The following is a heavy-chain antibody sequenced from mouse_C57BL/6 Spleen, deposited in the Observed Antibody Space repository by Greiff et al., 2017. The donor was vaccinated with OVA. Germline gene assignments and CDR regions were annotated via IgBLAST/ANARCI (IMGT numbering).Heavy chain of an antibody. CDR3: APEGRITTVVAPYYAMDY. D-gene: IGHD1-1*01. Sequence: QVQLQQPGAELVKPGASVKVSCKASGYTFTSYWMHWVQQRPGQGLEWIGRIHPSDSDTNSNQKFKGKATLTVDKYSSTAYMQLSSLTSEDSAVYYCAPEGRITTVVAPYYAMDYWGQGTSVTVSS. CDR2: IHPSDSDT. CDR1: GYTFTSYW. V-gene: IGHV1-74*01. J-gene: IGHJ4*01.